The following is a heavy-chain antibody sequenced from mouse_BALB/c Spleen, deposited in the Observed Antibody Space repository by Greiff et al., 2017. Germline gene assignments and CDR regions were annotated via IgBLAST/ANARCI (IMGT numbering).Heavy chain of an antibody. Sequence: QVQLQQSGAELVRPGSSVKISCKASGYAFSSYWMNWVKQRPGQGLEWIGWIYPGSGNTKYNEKFKGKATLTVDTSSSTAYMQLSSLTSEDTAVYFCAREGITTVVATRAWFAYWGQGTLVTVSA. CDR2: IYPGSGNT. D-gene: IGHD1-1*01. V-gene: IGHV1-84*02. CDR3: AREGITTVVATRAWFAY. J-gene: IGHJ3*01. CDR1: GYAFSSYW.